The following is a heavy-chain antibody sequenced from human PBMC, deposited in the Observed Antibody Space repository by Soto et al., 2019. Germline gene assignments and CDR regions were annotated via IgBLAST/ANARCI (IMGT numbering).Heavy chain of an antibody. Sequence: ASVKVSCKASGYTFTSYGISWVRQAPGQGLEWMGWISAYNGNTNYAQKLQGRVTMTTDTSTSTAYMELRSLRSDGTAVYYCARDSSSVLRFLEWPMDVWGKGTTVTVSS. CDR3: ARDSSSVLRFLEWPMDV. J-gene: IGHJ6*03. CDR2: ISAYNGNT. CDR1: GYTFTSYG. D-gene: IGHD3-3*01. V-gene: IGHV1-18*01.